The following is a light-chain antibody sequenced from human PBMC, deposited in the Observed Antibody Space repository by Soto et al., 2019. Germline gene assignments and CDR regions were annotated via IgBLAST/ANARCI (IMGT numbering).Light chain of an antibody. Sequence: QSALTHPASVSGSPGQSITLSCTGTSSDVGGYNYVSWYQQHPGKAPKLMIYEVSNRPSGVSNRFSGSKSGNTASLTISGLHAEYDADYYCSSYTSSSNYVFGTGTKLTVL. J-gene: IGLJ1*01. CDR3: SSYTSSSNYV. V-gene: IGLV2-14*01. CDR1: SSDVGGYNY. CDR2: EVS.